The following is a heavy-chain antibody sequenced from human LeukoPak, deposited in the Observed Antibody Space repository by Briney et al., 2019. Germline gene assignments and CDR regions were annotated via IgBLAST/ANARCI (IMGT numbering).Heavy chain of an antibody. Sequence: SETLSLTCTVSGGSIKSNDYYWGWVRQPPGKGLEWIGTIYYSGNTYYNPSLKSRVTISVDTSKNQFSLKLSSVTAADTAVYYCASSGWYQVVVYWGQGTLVTVSS. J-gene: IGHJ4*02. CDR3: ASSGWYQVVVY. D-gene: IGHD6-19*01. V-gene: IGHV4-39*07. CDR2: IYYSGNT. CDR1: GGSIKSNDYY.